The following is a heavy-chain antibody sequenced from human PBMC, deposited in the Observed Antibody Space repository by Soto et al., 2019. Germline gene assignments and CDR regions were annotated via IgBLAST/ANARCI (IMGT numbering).Heavy chain of an antibody. D-gene: IGHD4-17*01. J-gene: IGHJ4*02. V-gene: IGHV4-30-2*01. CDR3: ARAKYGGFDY. Sequence: TLSLTCAVSGGSISSGGYSWSWIRQPPGKGLEWIGYIYHSGSTYYNPSLKSRVTISVDRSKNQFSLKLSSVTAADTDVYYCARAKYGGFDYWGQGTLVTVSS. CDR1: GGSISSGGYS. CDR2: IYHSGST.